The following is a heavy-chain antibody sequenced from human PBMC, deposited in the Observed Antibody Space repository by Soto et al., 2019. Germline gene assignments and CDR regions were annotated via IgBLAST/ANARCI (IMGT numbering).Heavy chain of an antibody. D-gene: IGHD1-26*01. CDR2: LIPIFGTA. V-gene: IGHV1-69*06. J-gene: IGHJ4*02. CDR3: AALSVGATALQYFEY. Sequence: SVKVSCKASGGAFSSYAISWVRQAPGQGLEWMGGLIPIFGTANYAQKFQGRVTITADKSTSTAYMELSSLRSEDTAVYYCAALSVGATALQYFEYWGQGTRVTVSS. CDR1: GGAFSSYA.